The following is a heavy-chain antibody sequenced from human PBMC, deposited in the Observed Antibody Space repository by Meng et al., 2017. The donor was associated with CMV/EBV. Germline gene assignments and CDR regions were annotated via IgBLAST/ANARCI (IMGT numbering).Heavy chain of an antibody. CDR1: GFTFSSSG. CDR2: IWSDGTSK. V-gene: IGHV3-33*06. J-gene: IGHJ6*02. CDR3: AKQITITNYYYYYAMDV. Sequence: GESPKISCAASGFTFSSSGLHWVRQAPGKGLEWVAVIWSDGTSKRYTDSVKGRFTIPRDNSKNTMYLQMNSLRAEDTAVYYCAKQITITNYYYYYAMDVWGQGTTVTVSS. D-gene: IGHD5-24*01.